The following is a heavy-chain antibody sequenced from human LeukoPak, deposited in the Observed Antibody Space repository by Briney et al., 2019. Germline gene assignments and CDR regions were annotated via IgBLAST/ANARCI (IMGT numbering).Heavy chain of an antibody. D-gene: IGHD2-15*01. CDR2: IYESGTT. Sequence: PSETLSLTCAFYGESLNSYYWSWVRQPPGEGLEWIGEIYESGTTEYNPSLKSRVTISMVPSKQQFSLSLSSVTAADTAVYYCARGAWATRLGSWGLGTPVIVSS. CDR1: GESLNSYY. V-gene: IGHV4-34*01. J-gene: IGHJ4*02. CDR3: ARGAWATRLGS.